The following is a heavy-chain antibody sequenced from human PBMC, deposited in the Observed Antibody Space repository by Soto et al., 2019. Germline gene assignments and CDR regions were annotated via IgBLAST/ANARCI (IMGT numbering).Heavy chain of an antibody. V-gene: IGHV4-34*01. CDR2: INHSGST. CDR3: ASKSLYYYDSSGSFDY. J-gene: IGHJ4*02. D-gene: IGHD3-22*01. CDR1: GRSFSGYY. Sequence: PETLSPTCALYGRSFSGYYWSWIRQPPGKGLEWIGEINHSGSTNYNPSLKSRVTISVATSKNQFSLKLSSVTAADTAVYYCASKSLYYYDSSGSFDYWGQGTLVTVSS.